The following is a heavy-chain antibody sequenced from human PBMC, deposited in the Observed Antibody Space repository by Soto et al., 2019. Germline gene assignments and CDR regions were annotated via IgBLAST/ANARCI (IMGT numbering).Heavy chain of an antibody. CDR3: SSLVRFENLGYYYYYTMDV. V-gene: IGHV4-39*01. CDR2: VYYSGTT. Sequence: SETLSLTCTVSGGSISSRSHYWVWIRQPPGKGLEWIGSVYYSGTTYYNPSLKSRVTISVDTSKNQFSLKLSFVTAADTAIYYCSSLVRFENLGYYYYYTMDVCAEGTTVTVSS. CDR1: GGSISSRSHY. D-gene: IGHD3-3*01. J-gene: IGHJ6*04.